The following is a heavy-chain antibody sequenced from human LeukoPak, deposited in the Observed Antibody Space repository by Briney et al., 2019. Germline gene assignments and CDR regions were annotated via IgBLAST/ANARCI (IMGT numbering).Heavy chain of an antibody. CDR1: GGSISSSSYY. Sequence: SETLSLTCTVSGGSISSSSYYWGWIRQPPGKGLEWFGSIYYSGTTYYNPSLRSRVTISVDTSENQFSLKLSSVTAADTAVYYCARDQGLTVAAADNWFDPWGQGTLVTVSS. CDR3: ARDQGLTVAAADNWFDP. CDR2: IYYSGTT. V-gene: IGHV4-39*07. D-gene: IGHD6-13*01. J-gene: IGHJ5*02.